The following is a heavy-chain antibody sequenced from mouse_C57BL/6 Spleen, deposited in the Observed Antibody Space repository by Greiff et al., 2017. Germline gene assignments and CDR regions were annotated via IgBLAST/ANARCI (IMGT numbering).Heavy chain of an antibody. CDR1: GYTFTEYT. Sequence: QVQLQQSGAELVRPGASVKLSCKASGYTFTEYTIHWVKQRSGQGLEWIGWFYPGSGSIKYNEKFKDKATLTAEKSSSTVYMELSRLTSEDSAVYYCARHEDSYYDYGYFDDWGQGTTLTVSS. CDR3: ARHEDSYYDYGYFDD. J-gene: IGHJ2*01. D-gene: IGHD2-4*01. V-gene: IGHV1-62-2*01. CDR2: FYPGSGSI.